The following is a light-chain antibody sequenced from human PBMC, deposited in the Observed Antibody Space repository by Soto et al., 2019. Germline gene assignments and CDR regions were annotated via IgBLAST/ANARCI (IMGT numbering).Light chain of an antibody. J-gene: IGKJ3*01. CDR2: AAC. Sequence: DIQMTQSPTCLSASVGDRVNVTCRATQSISNSLNWYQHKLGEAPKLLMYAACTLQSGVPSRFSCGGSGTDITLTISSLQPEDFATYFCQQSHSIPFTFGPGTKVDIE. CDR1: QSISNS. V-gene: IGKV1-39*01. CDR3: QQSHSIPFT.